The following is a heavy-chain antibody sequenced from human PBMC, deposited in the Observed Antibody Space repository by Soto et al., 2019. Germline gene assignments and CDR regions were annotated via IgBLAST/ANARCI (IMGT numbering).Heavy chain of an antibody. V-gene: IGHV3-66*01. CDR3: ARFGEVVAATYYYYYMDV. D-gene: IGHD2-15*01. CDR1: GFTVSSNY. J-gene: IGHJ6*03. CDR2: IYSGGST. Sequence: GGSLRLSCAASGFTVSSNYMSWVRQAPGKGLEWVSVIYSGGSTYYADSGKGRFTISRDNSKNTLYLQMNSLRAEDTAVYYCARFGEVVAATYYYYYMDVWGKGTTVTVSS.